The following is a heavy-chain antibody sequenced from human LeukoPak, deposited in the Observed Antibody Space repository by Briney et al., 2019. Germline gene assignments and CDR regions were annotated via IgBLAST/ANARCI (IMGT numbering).Heavy chain of an antibody. CDR2: INPSGGST. Sequence: ASVKVSCKASGYTFTSYYMHWVRQAPGQGLEWMGIINPSGGSTSYAQKFQGRVTMTRDMSTSTVYMELNSLRAEDTAVYYCAKRGLEFSGWYIDYWGQGTLVTVSS. D-gene: IGHD6-19*01. CDR1: GYTFTSYY. CDR3: AKRGLEFSGWYIDY. J-gene: IGHJ4*02. V-gene: IGHV1-46*01.